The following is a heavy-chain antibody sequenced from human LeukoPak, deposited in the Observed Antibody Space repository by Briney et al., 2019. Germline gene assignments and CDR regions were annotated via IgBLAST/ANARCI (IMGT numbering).Heavy chain of an antibody. V-gene: IGHV3-23*01. Sequence: GGSLRLSCAASGFTFSSYAMSWVRQAPGKGLEWVSAISGSGGSTYYADSVKGRFTISRDNSKNTLYLQMNSLRAEDTAVYYCAKDRWGHDFWSGYYLGEGPSYGMDVWGQGTTVTVSS. J-gene: IGHJ6*02. D-gene: IGHD3-3*01. CDR2: ISGSGGST. CDR3: AKDRWGHDFWSGYYLGEGPSYGMDV. CDR1: GFTFSSYA.